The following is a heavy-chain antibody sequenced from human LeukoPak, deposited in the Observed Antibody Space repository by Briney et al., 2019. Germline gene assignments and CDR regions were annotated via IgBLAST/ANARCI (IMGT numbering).Heavy chain of an antibody. Sequence: SETLSLTCAVYGGSFSGYYWSWIRQPPGKGLEWIGEINHSGSTNYNPSLKRRVTISVDTSKNQFSLKLSSVAAADTAVYYCARGAVRRLGELEYFDYWGQGTLVTVSS. D-gene: IGHD3-16*01. CDR1: GGSFSGYY. CDR3: ARGAVRRLGELEYFDY. J-gene: IGHJ4*02. CDR2: INHSGST. V-gene: IGHV4-34*01.